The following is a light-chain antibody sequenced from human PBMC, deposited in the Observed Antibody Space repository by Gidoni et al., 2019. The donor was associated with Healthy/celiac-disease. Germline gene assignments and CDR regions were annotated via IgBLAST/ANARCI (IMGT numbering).Light chain of an antibody. J-gene: IGKJ1*01. Sequence: DIQMTQSPSSLSASVGARVTITCRASQSISSYLNWNQQKPGKAPKLLIYAASRLQSGVPSSFSGSGSGTDFTLTISSLQTEEFATYYCQQSYSTPWTFGQGTKVEIK. CDR3: QQSYSTPWT. CDR1: QSISSY. CDR2: AAS. V-gene: IGKV1-39*01.